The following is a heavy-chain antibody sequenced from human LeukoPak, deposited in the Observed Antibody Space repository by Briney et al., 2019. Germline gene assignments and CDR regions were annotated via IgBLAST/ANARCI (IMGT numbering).Heavy chain of an antibody. CDR1: GFIFSTYA. D-gene: IGHD2-15*01. CDR3: ARGMLEWWSFDI. CDR2: ITSSSSYI. J-gene: IGHJ3*02. Sequence: PGGSLRLSCAASGFIFSTYAMTWVRQAPGKGLEWVSSITSSSSYIYYADSVKGRFTISRDNAKNSPYLQMNSLRAEDTAVYYCARGMLEWWSFDIWGQGTMVTVSS. V-gene: IGHV3-21*01.